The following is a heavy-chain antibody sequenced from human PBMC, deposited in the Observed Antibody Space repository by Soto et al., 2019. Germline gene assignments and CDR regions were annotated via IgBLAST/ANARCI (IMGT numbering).Heavy chain of an antibody. CDR1: GFTFSVYG. Sequence: GGSLRLSCAASGFTFSVYGMHWGRQAPGKGLEWVALVSYDGSIKYYADSVKGRFTISRDNSKNTLYLQMNSLRVEDTAVYYCAKDGSHLAVAGTSPTSYFYGLAVWGQGTTVTVSS. V-gene: IGHV3-30*18. CDR2: VSYDGSIK. D-gene: IGHD6-19*01. J-gene: IGHJ6*02. CDR3: AKDGSHLAVAGTSPTSYFYGLAV.